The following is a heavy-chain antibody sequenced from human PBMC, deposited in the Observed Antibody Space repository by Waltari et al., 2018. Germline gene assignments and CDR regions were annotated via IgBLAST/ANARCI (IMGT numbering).Heavy chain of an antibody. CDR3: AHFLAYCGGDCYVAEYFQH. Sequence: QITLKESGPTLVKPTQTLTLTCTFSGFSLSTSGVGVGWIRQPPGKALEWLALIYWNDDKRYSPSLKSRLTITKDTSKNQVVLTMTNMDPVDTATYYCAHFLAYCGGDCYVAEYFQHWGQGTLVTVSS. CDR2: IYWNDDK. CDR1: GFSLSTSGVG. D-gene: IGHD2-21*01. V-gene: IGHV2-5*01. J-gene: IGHJ1*01.